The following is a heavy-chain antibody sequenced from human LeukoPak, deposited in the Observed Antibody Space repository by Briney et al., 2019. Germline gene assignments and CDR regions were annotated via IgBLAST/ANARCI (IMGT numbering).Heavy chain of an antibody. J-gene: IGHJ4*02. D-gene: IGHD3-16*01. V-gene: IGHV3-30-3*01. Sequence: GGSLRLSCEASGFTFSSYDMSWVRQAPGKGLEWVAFISSDGSNKYYADSVKGRFTISRDNSKNTLYLQMNSLRAEDTAVYYCARDGGHIFDYWGQGTLVTVSS. CDR2: ISSDGSNK. CDR3: ARDGGHIFDY. CDR1: GFTFSSYD.